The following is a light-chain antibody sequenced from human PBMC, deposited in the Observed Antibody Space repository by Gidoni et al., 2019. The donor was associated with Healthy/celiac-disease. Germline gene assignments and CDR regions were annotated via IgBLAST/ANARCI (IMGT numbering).Light chain of an antibody. CDR1: ALPKQY. V-gene: IGLV3-25*03. Sequence: ERTQPRGLRVTPAKTARITRSADALPKQYSYWYQHKPGKTPVLVIYKDSERPSGTPERFSGSSSGTTVTLTIGRVQAVDETHDHCQSAATSSTYLVFGGGTKLTVL. CDR2: KDS. J-gene: IGLJ3*02. CDR3: QSAATSSTYLV.